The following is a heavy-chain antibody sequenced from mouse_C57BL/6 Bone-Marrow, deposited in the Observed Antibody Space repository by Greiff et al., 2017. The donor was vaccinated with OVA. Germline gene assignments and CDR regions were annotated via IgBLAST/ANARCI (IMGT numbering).Heavy chain of an antibody. Sequence: EVMLVESGGGLVKPGGSLKLSCAASGFTFSDYGMHWVRQAPEKGLEWVAYISSGSSTIYYADTVKGRFTISRDNAKNTLFLQMTSLRSEDTAMYYCARGSYYSNWYFDVWGTGTTVTVSS. CDR2: ISSGSSTI. CDR1: GFTFSDYG. V-gene: IGHV5-17*01. CDR3: ARGSYYSNWYFDV. D-gene: IGHD2-5*01. J-gene: IGHJ1*03.